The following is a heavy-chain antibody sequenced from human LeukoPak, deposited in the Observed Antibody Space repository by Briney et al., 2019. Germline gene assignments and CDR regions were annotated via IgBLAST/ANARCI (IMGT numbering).Heavy chain of an antibody. CDR2: IYYSGST. J-gene: IGHJ4*02. CDR1: GGSISSYY. Sequence: PSETLSLTCTASGGSISSYYWSWIRQPPGKGLEWIGYIYYSGSTNYNPSLKSRVTISVDTSRNQFSLQLSSVTAADTAVYYCARTSHPHGSRWLFDYWGQGTLVTVSS. V-gene: IGHV4-59*01. CDR3: ARTSHPHGSRWLFDY. D-gene: IGHD6-13*01.